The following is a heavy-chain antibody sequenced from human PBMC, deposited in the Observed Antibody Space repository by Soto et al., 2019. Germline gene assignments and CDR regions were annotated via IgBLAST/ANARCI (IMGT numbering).Heavy chain of an antibody. Sequence: QVQLVQSGAEVKKPGASVKVSCKASGYTFTSYGISWVRQAPGQGLEWMGWISAYNGNTNYAQKLQGRGTMTTDTSTSTAYMELRSLRSDDTAVYYCARDGVGATTSSYYYYYGMDVWGQGTTVTVSS. CDR3: ARDGVGATTSSYYYYYGMDV. D-gene: IGHD1-26*01. CDR1: GYTFTSYG. CDR2: ISAYNGNT. J-gene: IGHJ6*02. V-gene: IGHV1-18*04.